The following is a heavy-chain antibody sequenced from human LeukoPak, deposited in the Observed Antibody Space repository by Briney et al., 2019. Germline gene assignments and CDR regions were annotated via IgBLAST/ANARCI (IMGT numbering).Heavy chain of an antibody. V-gene: IGHV4-59*01. J-gene: IGHJ4*02. CDR3: ARDRYGGNSGEFDY. CDR2: IYCSGAT. D-gene: IGHD4-23*01. CDR1: GGSITSYY. Sequence: SETLSLTCTVSGGSITSYYWSWIRQSPGKGLEWIGYIYCSGATNYNPSVKSRVTISVDTSKNQFSLKVRSVTAADTAVYYCARDRYGGNSGEFDYWGLGTLVTVSS.